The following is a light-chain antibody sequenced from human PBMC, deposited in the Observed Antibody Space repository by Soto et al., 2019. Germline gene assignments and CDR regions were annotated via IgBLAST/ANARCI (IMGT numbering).Light chain of an antibody. CDR3: QQRNFWPLT. V-gene: IGKV3-11*01. J-gene: IGKJ3*01. CDR1: QSIGSY. CDR2: DAS. Sequence: ENVLTQSPATRSLSPGERATRSCRASQSIGSYLAWYQQKPGQGPRLLIYDASNRATGIPARFSGSGSETDFTLTIDSLEPEDFAVYYCQQRNFWPLTFGPGTKVDIK.